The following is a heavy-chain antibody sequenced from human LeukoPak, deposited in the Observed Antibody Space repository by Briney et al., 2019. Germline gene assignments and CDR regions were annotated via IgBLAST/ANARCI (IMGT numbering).Heavy chain of an antibody. D-gene: IGHD2-2*01. CDR3: ARDICSSTSCYYVNDAFDI. Sequence: SETLSLTCTVSGGSISSYYWSWIRQPAGKGLEWIGRIYTSGSTNYNPSLKSRVTMSVDTSKNQFSLKLSSVTAADTAVNYCARDICSSTSCYYVNDAFDIWGQGTMVTVSS. CDR1: GGSISSYY. J-gene: IGHJ3*02. CDR2: IYTSGST. V-gene: IGHV4-4*07.